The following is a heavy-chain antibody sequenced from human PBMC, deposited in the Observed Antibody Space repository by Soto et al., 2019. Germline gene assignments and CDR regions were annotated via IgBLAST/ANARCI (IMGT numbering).Heavy chain of an antibody. CDR2: ITGSGDYT. D-gene: IGHD1-20*01. V-gene: IGHV3-23*01. J-gene: IGHJ4*02. CDR3: ARRITSSFDY. Sequence: EVQLLESGGGLVQPGGSLRLSCVASGFTFSIYNMNWVRQAPGKGLEWVSVITGSGDYTNYAASVKGRFTISRDNSKNTLYLQMNSLRAEDTAVYFCARRITSSFDYWGQGTLVTVSS. CDR1: GFTFSIYN.